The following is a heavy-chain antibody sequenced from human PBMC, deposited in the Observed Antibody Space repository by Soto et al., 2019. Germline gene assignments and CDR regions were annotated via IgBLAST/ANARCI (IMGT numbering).Heavy chain of an antibody. CDR3: AREAPDSSGYYFDY. J-gene: IGHJ4*02. D-gene: IGHD3-22*01. CDR1: GFTFSSYW. V-gene: IGHV3-74*01. CDR2: INSDGSST. Sequence: EVQLVESGGGLVQPGGSLRLSCAASGFTFSSYWMHWVRQAPGKGLVWVSRINSDGSSTSYADSVKGRFTISRDNAKNTLYLRMNSLRAEDTAVYYCAREAPDSSGYYFDYWGQGTLVTVSS.